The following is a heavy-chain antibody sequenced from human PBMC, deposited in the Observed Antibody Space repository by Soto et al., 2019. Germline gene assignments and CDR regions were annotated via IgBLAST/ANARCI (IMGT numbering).Heavy chain of an antibody. V-gene: IGHV1-46*01. CDR3: ARDLAAAAY. CDR1: GYTFTNYY. Sequence: QVQLVQSGAEVKKPGASVRVSCKASGYTFTNYYIDWVRQAPGQGLEWMGIINPLPTSGSTNYAQEFQGRVTVTRDTSTSTVYMELNSLRSDDTAIYYCARDLAAAAYWGQGTLVTVSS. J-gene: IGHJ4*02. CDR2: INPLPTSGST. D-gene: IGHD6-13*01.